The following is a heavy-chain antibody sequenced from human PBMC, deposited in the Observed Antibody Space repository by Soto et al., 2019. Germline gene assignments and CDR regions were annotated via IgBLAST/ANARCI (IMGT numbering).Heavy chain of an antibody. D-gene: IGHD2-15*01. V-gene: IGHV4-39*01. J-gene: IGHJ5*02. CDR1: GGSISSSSYY. Sequence: QLQLQESGPGLVKPSETLSLTCTVSGGSISSSSYYWGWIRQPPGKGLEWIGSIYYSGSTYYNPSLKSRVTISVDTSKNQFSVKLSSVSAADTAVYYCARRVSGGSRNWFDPWGQGTLVTVSS. CDR3: ARRVSGGSRNWFDP. CDR2: IYYSGST.